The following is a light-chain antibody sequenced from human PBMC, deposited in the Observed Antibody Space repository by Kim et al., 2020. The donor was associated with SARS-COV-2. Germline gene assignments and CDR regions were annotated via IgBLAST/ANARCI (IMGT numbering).Light chain of an antibody. CDR2: GAF. J-gene: IGKJ2*01. CDR1: QGVGTN. Sequence: SVFPGDRATLSCRASQGVGTNLAWYQQKPGQAPRLLIYGAFTRATDIPARFSGDWSGTGFTLTISSLQSEDFAVYYCQQYNNGPYTFGQGTKLEI. V-gene: IGKV3-15*01. CDR3: QQYNNGPYT.